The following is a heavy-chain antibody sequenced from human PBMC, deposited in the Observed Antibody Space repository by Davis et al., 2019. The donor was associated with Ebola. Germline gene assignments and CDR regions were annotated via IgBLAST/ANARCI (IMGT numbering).Heavy chain of an antibody. CDR3: AREAGDYVLYYYGMDV. J-gene: IGHJ6*02. V-gene: IGHV1-3*01. D-gene: IGHD4-17*01. CDR2: INAGNGNT. Sequence: ASVKVSCKASGYTFTSYAMHWVRQAPGQRLEWMGWINAGNGNTKYSQKLQGRVTMTTDTSTSTAYMELRSLRSDDTAVYYCAREAGDYVLYYYGMDVWGQGTTVTVSS. CDR1: GYTFTSYA.